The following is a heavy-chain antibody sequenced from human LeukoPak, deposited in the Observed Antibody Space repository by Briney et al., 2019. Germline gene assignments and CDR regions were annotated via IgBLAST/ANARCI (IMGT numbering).Heavy chain of an antibody. CDR2: INHSGST. CDR3: ARGITIFGVSHWGYYYYYMDV. D-gene: IGHD3-3*01. Sequence: SETLSLTCAVYGGSFSGYYWSWIRQPPGKGLEWIGEINHSGSTNYNPSLKSRVTISVDTSKNQFSLKLSSVTAADTAVYCCARGITIFGVSHWGYYYYYMDVWGKGTTVTVSS. J-gene: IGHJ6*03. V-gene: IGHV4-34*01. CDR1: GGSFSGYY.